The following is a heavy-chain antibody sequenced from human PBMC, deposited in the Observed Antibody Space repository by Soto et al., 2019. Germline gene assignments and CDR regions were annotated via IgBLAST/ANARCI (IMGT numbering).Heavy chain of an antibody. CDR1: GGTFSTSA. Sequence: QVQLVQSGAEVKKPGSSVKVSCKASGGTFSTSAISWVRQAPGQGIEWVGGIMPVFATPDYEQKFQGRVTISADESTTTADLELTILRTDDTAVYYCARDKDRQQLGGNYYYILDVWGQGTAIIVSS. D-gene: IGHD3-3*02. CDR2: IMPVFATP. J-gene: IGHJ6*02. V-gene: IGHV1-69*12. CDR3: ARDKDRQQLGGNYYYILDV.